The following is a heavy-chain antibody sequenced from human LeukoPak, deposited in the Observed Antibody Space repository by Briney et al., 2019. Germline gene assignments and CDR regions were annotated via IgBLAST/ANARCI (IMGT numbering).Heavy chain of an antibody. Sequence: GEALKISCKASGYSITSYWIGWGRHPARKGLEWRGIIFPGDSDTRYSPSFQSQVTTSADNSISTAYLQWSSLKASDTAMYYCARSPHSSSRGVRGYYYYHYMDVWGKRTTVTVSS. CDR3: ARSPHSSSRGVRGYYYYHYMDV. J-gene: IGHJ6*03. V-gene: IGHV5-51*01. D-gene: IGHD6-6*01. CDR1: GYSITSYW. CDR2: IFPGDSDT.